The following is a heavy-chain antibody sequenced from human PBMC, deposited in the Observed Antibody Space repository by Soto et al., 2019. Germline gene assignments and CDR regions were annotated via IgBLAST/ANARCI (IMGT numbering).Heavy chain of an antibody. D-gene: IGHD2-15*01. CDR2: INHSGST. V-gene: IGHV4-34*01. Sequence: SETLSLTCAVYGGSFSGYFWSWIRQPPGKGLEWIGEINHSGSTNYNPSLKSRVTISVDTSKNQFSLKLSSVTAADTAVYYCARGGDIVVVVAANGNWFDPWGQGTLVTVSS. J-gene: IGHJ5*02. CDR3: ARGGDIVVVVAANGNWFDP. CDR1: GGSFSGYF.